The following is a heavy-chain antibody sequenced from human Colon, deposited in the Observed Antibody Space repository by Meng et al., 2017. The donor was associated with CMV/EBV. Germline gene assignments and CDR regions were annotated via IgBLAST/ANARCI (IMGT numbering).Heavy chain of an antibody. J-gene: IGHJ4*02. CDR3: ARSDYYGSGSYYFPLSY. CDR2: INPSGGST. Sequence: ASVKVSCKASGYTFTSHYIHWVRQAPGEGLEWMGIINPSGGSTSYAQKFQGRVTMTRDTSTSTVYMELSSLRSEDTAVFYCARSDYYGSGSYYFPLSYWGQGTLVTVSS. V-gene: IGHV1-46*01. CDR1: GYTFTSHY. D-gene: IGHD3-10*01.